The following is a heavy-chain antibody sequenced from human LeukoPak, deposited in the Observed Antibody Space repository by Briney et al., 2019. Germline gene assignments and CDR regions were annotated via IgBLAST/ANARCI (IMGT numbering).Heavy chain of an antibody. CDR3: ARERVTSRWLAPLIDY. J-gene: IGHJ4*02. Sequence: PGRSLRHSCAASGFTFSSYGMHWVRQTPGKGLEWVAVIWYDGSNKYYADSVKGRFTISRDNSKNTLYLQMNSLRAEDTAVYYCARERVTSRWLAPLIDYWGQGTLVTVSS. CDR1: GFTFSSYG. V-gene: IGHV3-33*01. D-gene: IGHD5-24*01. CDR2: IWYDGSNK.